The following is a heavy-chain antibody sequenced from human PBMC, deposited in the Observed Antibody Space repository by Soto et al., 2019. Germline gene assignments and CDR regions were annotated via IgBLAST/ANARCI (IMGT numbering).Heavy chain of an antibody. V-gene: IGHV3-15*07. D-gene: IGHD3-9*01. CDR2: IKSKTDGGTT. J-gene: IGHJ4*02. CDR1: GFTFNNAW. Sequence: GGSLRLSCATSGFTFNNAWMNWVRQAPGKGLEWVGRIKSKTDGGTTDYAAPVKGRFTISRDDSENTVYLQMNSLKTEDTAVYYFTTESGDFDWLSPSIFFDYWGQGTLVTVSS. CDR3: TTESGDFDWLSPSIFFDY.